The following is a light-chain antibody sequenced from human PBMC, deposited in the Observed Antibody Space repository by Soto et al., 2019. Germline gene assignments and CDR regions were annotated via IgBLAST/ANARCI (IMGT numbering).Light chain of an antibody. CDR2: GAS. V-gene: IGKV3-15*01. CDR1: QSFSGH. CDR3: QQYNNWPRT. Sequence: EIVMTQSPATLSLSPGERATLSCRASQSFSGHLAWYQQKPGQAPRLLIYGASTRATGIPARFSGSGSGTEFTLTISSLQSEDFAVYYCQQYNNWPRTFGQGTKVEIK. J-gene: IGKJ1*01.